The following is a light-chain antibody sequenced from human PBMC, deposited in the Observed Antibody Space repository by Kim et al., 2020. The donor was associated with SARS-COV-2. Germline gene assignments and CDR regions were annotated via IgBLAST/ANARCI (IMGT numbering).Light chain of an antibody. J-gene: IGKJ1*01. Sequence: DIVMTQSPDSLAVSLGERATINCKTSQSVLYISRNTNYLTWYQQKPGHPPKLLIYWASTRESGVPDRFSGSGSGTDFTLTINSLQAGDVAVYYCQQYFTTPWTFGQGTKVDIK. CDR2: WAS. V-gene: IGKV4-1*01. CDR3: QQYFTTPWT. CDR1: QSVLYISRNTNY.